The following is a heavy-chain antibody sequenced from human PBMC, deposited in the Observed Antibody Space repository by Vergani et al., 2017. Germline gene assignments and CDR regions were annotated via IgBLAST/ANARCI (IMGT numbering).Heavy chain of an antibody. Sequence: EVQLVESGGGLVKPGGSLRLSCAASGFSFCSYSMNWVRQAPGKGLEWVAYISGSSSYVFYRDSVEGRFTITRDNAKKSLYLQMNSLRDEDTAMYFCARGLSDCTHIRCSPPSYWGQGTQVTVSS. CDR2: ISGSSSYV. CDR1: GFSFCSYS. CDR3: ARGLSDCTHIRCSPPSY. J-gene: IGHJ4*02. V-gene: IGHV3-21*02. D-gene: IGHD2-8*01.